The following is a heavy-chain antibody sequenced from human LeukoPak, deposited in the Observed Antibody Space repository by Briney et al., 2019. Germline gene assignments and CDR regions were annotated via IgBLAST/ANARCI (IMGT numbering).Heavy chain of an antibody. Sequence: SQTLSLTCNVSGGSISSGDKYWSWIRQPPGKGLEWIGYIYCSRSTYYNPSLKSRLTISVDTSENQFSLHLTSVTAADTAVYFCARVTRWAGLDFWGQGTLVTVSS. CDR3: ARVTRWAGLDF. V-gene: IGHV4-30-4*01. CDR2: IYCSRST. J-gene: IGHJ4*02. CDR1: GGSISSGDKY. D-gene: IGHD2-21*02.